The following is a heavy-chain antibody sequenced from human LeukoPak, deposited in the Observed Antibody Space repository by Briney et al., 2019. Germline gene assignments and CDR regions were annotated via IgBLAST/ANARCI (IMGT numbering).Heavy chain of an antibody. CDR1: GYTFNGYY. J-gene: IGHJ6*03. V-gene: IGHV1-2*02. Sequence: GASVKVSCKASGYTFNGYYKHWVRQAPGQGLEWMGWINPNSGGTNYAQKFQGRVTMTRDTSISTAYMELSRLRSDDTAMYYCARDNGGTAMAYYYYYMDVWGKGTTVTISS. CDR2: INPNSGGT. D-gene: IGHD5-18*01. CDR3: ARDNGGTAMAYYYYYMDV.